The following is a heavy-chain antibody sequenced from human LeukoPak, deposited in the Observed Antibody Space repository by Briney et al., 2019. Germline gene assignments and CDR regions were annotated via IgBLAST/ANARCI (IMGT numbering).Heavy chain of an antibody. CDR2: TSYSEGT. J-gene: IGHJ4*02. CDR3: ATADWESFYFDS. Sequence: SETPSLTCTVSGGSINSGAYYWTWIRQHPGKGLEWIGFTSYSEGTYYNPSLMSRITISVDRSQNQFSLKMRDVTAADTAVYFCATADWESFYFDSWGQGALVAVSS. V-gene: IGHV4-31*03. D-gene: IGHD1-26*01. CDR1: GGSINSGAYY.